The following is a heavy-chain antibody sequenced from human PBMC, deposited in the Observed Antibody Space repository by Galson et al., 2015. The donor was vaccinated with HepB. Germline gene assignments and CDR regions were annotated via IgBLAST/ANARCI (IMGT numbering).Heavy chain of an antibody. J-gene: IGHJ6*02. Sequence: ETLSLTCTVSGGSISSYYWSWIRQPPGKGLEWIGYIYYSGSTNYNPSLKSRVTISVDTSKNQFSLKLSSVTAADTAVYYCARNPDLYSSGWYGDYYGMDVWGQGTTVTVSS. CDR1: GGSISSYY. D-gene: IGHD6-19*01. CDR2: IYYSGST. CDR3: ARNPDLYSSGWYGDYYGMDV. V-gene: IGHV4-59*01.